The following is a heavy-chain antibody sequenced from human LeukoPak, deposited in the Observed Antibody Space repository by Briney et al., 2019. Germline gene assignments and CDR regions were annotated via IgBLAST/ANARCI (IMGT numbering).Heavy chain of an antibody. CDR1: GFTFTTYA. Sequence: PGGSLRLSCAASGFTFTTYAMTWVRQAPGKGLEWVSAISESGNTHYADSVKGRFTISRDNSRNTLYLQMNSLRAEDTAVYYCARGRGYGHPFDPWGQGTLVTVSS. CDR2: ISESGNT. D-gene: IGHD3-22*01. J-gene: IGHJ5*02. CDR3: ARGRGYGHPFDP. V-gene: IGHV3-23*01.